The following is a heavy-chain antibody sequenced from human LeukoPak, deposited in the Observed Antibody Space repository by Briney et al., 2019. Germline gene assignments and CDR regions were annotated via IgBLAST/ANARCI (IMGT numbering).Heavy chain of an antibody. J-gene: IGHJ4*02. CDR3: ARVREGPPRNRVYYFDY. V-gene: IGHV4-31*03. CDR1: GGSISSGGYY. CDR2: IYYSGST. D-gene: IGHD1-14*01. Sequence: PSETLSLTCTVSGGSISSGGYYWSWIRQHPGKGLEWIGNIYYSGSTYYNPSLKSRVTISVDTSKNQFSLKLSSVTAADTAVYYCARVREGPPRNRVYYFDYWGQGTLVTVSS.